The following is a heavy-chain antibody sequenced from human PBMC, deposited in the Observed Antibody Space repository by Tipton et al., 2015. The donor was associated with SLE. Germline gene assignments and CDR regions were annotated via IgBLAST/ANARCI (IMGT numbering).Heavy chain of an antibody. CDR3: ARDKCSSTSCFSYYYYYGMDV. D-gene: IGHD2-2*01. V-gene: IGHV1-18*01. Sequence: QLVQSGAEVKKPGASVKVSCKASGYTFTSYGISWVRQAPGQGLEWMGWISTYNGNTNYAQKLQGRVTMTADTSTSTAYMELRSLRSDDTAVYHCARDKCSSTSCFSYYYYYGMDVWGQGTTVTVSS. CDR1: GYTFTSYG. CDR2: ISTYNGNT. J-gene: IGHJ6*02.